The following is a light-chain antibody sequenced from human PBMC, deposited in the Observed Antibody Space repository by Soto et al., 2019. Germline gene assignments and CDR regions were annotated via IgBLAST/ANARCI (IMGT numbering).Light chain of an antibody. CDR3: KQYYTPHPAYS. V-gene: IGKV4-1*01. CDR1: QSVLYSSNNMNY. CDR2: WAS. J-gene: IGKJ2*01. Sequence: DIVMTQSPDSLAVSLGERATINCKSSQSVLYSSNNMNYLAWYQQKAGQAPKLLIYWASTRESGVPDRFSGSGSGTDFTLTISSLQAEDVAVYYCKQYYTPHPAYSFGQGTKVEIK.